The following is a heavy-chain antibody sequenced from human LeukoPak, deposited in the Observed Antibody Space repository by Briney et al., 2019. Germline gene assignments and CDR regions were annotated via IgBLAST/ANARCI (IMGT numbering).Heavy chain of an antibody. CDR2: ISANNGNT. Sequence: GSSVKVSCKASGYTFTSYGISWVRQAPGQGLEWMGWISANNGNTNYAQKFQGRVTMTTDTSTSTAYMELRSLRSDDTAVYYCARDYRAYYYDSSGYYLFDYWGQGTLVTVSS. V-gene: IGHV1-18*01. J-gene: IGHJ4*02. D-gene: IGHD3-22*01. CDR1: GYTFTSYG. CDR3: ARDYRAYYYDSSGYYLFDY.